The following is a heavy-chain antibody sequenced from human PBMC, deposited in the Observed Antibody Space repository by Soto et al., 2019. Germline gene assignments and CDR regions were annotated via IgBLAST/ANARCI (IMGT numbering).Heavy chain of an antibody. Sequence: PSQTLSLTCVISGDSVSSNSATWNWIRQSPSRGLEWLGRTYYRSKWYNDYAPSVRSRIIINPDTSKNQFSLQLNSVIPEDTAVYYCXRAHLGSDRYILEPFDPWGSGTLVTVSS. D-gene: IGHD1-1*01. J-gene: IGHJ5*02. CDR3: XRAHLGSDRYILEPFDP. V-gene: IGHV6-1*01. CDR1: GDSVSSNSAT. CDR2: TYYRSKWYN.